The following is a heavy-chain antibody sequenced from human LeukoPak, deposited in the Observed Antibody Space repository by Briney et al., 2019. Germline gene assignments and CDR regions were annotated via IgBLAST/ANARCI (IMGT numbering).Heavy chain of an antibody. J-gene: IGHJ4*02. V-gene: IGHV5-51*01. CDR2: IYPGDSDT. CDR3: ARQLLEYSSSSGFDY. D-gene: IGHD6-6*01. CDR1: GYSFPSYW. Sequence: GESLKISCQGSGYSFPSYWIGWVRQMPGKGLEWMGIIYPGDSDTRYSPSFQGQVTISADRSVTTAYLQWSGLKASDTAMYYCARQLLEYSSSSGFDYWGQGTLVTVSS.